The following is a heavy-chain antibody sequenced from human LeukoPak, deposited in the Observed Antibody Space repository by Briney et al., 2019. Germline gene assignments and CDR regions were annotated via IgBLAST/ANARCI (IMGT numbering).Heavy chain of an antibody. CDR1: GFTFNTYG. CDR2: RWYDGRNQ. V-gene: IGHV3-33*06. CDR3: AKPGYCSGGSCSPFEY. J-gene: IGHJ4*02. Sequence: GGSLRLSCAASGFTFNTYGMHWVRQAPGKGLEWVAVRWYDGRNQYYTDSVRGRFTISRDNSMNTLYLHMNSLRVEDTAVYYCAKPGYCSGGSCSPFEYWGQGTLVTVSS. D-gene: IGHD2-15*01.